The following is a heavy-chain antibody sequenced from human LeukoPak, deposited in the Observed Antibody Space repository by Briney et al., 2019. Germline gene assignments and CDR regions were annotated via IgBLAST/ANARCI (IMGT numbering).Heavy chain of an antibody. Sequence: PSETLSLTCTVSGASISSYHWSWIRQPPGKGLEWIGYMYDSGNTNYNPSLKSRIAMSLDTSKNQFSLKLSSVTAVDTAIYYCARKDGDYWGQGTLVTVSS. D-gene: IGHD5-24*01. J-gene: IGHJ4*02. CDR3: ARKDGDY. CDR1: GASISSYH. V-gene: IGHV4-59*01. CDR2: MYDSGNT.